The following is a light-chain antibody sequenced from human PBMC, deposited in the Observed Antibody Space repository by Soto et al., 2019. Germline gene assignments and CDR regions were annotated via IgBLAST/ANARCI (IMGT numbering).Light chain of an antibody. CDR2: DSS. CDR3: QQYGSWPPVT. CDR1: QISSSY. V-gene: IGKV3-20*01. J-gene: IGKJ5*01. Sequence: IVLTQSPATLSIYPGDGATLSCRAKQISSSYLAWYQQKPGQAPRLLIYDSSTRATGIPDRFSGGGSGTEFTLTISSLESEDFVVYYCQQYGSWPPVTFGQGTRVEIK.